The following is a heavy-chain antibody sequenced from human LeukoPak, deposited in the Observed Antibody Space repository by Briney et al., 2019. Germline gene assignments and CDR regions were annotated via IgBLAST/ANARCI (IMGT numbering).Heavy chain of an antibody. D-gene: IGHD2-2*01. CDR3: ARVFTPVVPGAFDI. CDR2: IYYSGST. Sequence: SQTLSLTSTVSGGSISSGDYYWSWIRQPPGKGLEWIGYIYYSGSTYYNPSLKSRVTISVDTSKNQFSLKLSSVTAADTAVYYCARVFTPVVPGAFDIWGQGTMVTVSS. J-gene: IGHJ3*02. CDR1: GGSISSGDYY. V-gene: IGHV4-30-4*08.